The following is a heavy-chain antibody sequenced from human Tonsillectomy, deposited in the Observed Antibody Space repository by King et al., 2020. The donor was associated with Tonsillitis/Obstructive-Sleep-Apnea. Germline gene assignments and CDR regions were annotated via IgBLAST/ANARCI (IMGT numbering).Heavy chain of an antibody. CDR1: GFTFSSYW. V-gene: IGHV3-7*01. CDR2: ITQDGSEQ. J-gene: IGHJ4*02. CDR3: ARSTNSGALDY. Sequence: VQLVESGGGSVQPGGSLRLSCAASGFTFSSYWMTWVRQAPGKGLEWVANITQDGSEQYYVDSVKGLFSISRDNAKNSLFLQMNSLRAEDTAVYYCARSTNSGALDYWGQGILVTVSS. D-gene: IGHD5-12*01.